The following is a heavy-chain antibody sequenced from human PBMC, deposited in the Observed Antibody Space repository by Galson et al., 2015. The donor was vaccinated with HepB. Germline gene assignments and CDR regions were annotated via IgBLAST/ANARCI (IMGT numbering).Heavy chain of an antibody. Sequence: SVKVSCKASGYTFTTNGISWVRQAPGQGLEWMGWISAKSGTTKYAQNLQGRVTLTRDTSTSTAYLELRSLRSDDTAAYYCARDRDYRFDYWGQGTLVTVSS. CDR2: ISAKSGTT. CDR1: GYTFTTNG. CDR3: ARDRDYRFDY. D-gene: IGHD4/OR15-4a*01. V-gene: IGHV1-18*04. J-gene: IGHJ4*02.